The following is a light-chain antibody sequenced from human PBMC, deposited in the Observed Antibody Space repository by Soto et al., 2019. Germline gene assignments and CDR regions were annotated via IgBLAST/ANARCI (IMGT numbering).Light chain of an antibody. Sequence: QLVLTQPASVSGSPGQSVTISCAGTSSDVGTYNLVSWYQQYPGKAPKVIIYEGSKRPSGVSNRFSGSKSGSTASLTISGLQAEDEGDYYCCSYAGSSSLDYVFGTGTKLTVL. CDR1: SSDVGTYNL. CDR3: CSYAGSSSLDYV. J-gene: IGLJ1*01. CDR2: EGS. V-gene: IGLV2-23*03.